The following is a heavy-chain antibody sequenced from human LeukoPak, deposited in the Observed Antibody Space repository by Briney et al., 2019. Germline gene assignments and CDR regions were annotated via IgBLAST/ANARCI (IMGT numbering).Heavy chain of an antibody. J-gene: IGHJ4*02. D-gene: IGHD2-21*02. CDR3: ARWSGGDLDY. V-gene: IGHV4-59*01. CDR1: GGSISSYY. CDR2: IYYSGST. Sequence: SETLSLTCTVSGGSISSYYWSWIRQPPGKGLEWIGYIYYSGSTNYNPSLKSRVTISVDTSKNQFSLKLSSVTAADTAVYYCARWSGGDLDYWGQGTLVTVSS.